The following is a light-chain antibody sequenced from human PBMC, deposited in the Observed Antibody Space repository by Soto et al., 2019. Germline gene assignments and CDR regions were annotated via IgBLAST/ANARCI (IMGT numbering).Light chain of an antibody. CDR3: CSYTTSNTRQIV. V-gene: IGLV2-14*01. CDR2: DVS. CDR1: SSDVGGYNY. J-gene: IGLJ1*01. Sequence: QSALTQPASVXGSPGQSITISCTGTSSDVGGYNYVSWYQQHPGKAPKFMIYDVSNRPSGVSNRFSGSKSGNTASLTISGLQAEDEADYYCCSYTTSNTRQIVFGTGTKVTVL.